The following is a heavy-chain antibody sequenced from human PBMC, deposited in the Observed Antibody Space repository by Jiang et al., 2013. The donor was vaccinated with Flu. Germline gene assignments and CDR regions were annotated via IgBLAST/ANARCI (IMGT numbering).Heavy chain of an antibody. CDR1: GFTSSSYA. CDR2: ISYDGSNK. J-gene: IGHJ4*02. Sequence: VQLLESGGGVVQPGRSLRLSCAASGFTSSSYAMHWVRQAPGKGLEWVAVISYDGSNKYYADSVKGRFTISRDNSKNTLYLQMNSLRAEDTAVYYCARDRDGGSPDYWGQGTLVTVSS. D-gene: IGHD2-15*01. CDR3: ARDRDGGSPDY. V-gene: IGHV3-30*01.